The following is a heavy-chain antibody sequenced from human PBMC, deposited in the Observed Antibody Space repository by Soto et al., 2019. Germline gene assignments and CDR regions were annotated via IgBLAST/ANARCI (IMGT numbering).Heavy chain of an antibody. D-gene: IGHD3-22*01. CDR1: GFTFSSYG. CDR3: AKAIGGSGSSYDSSGYYEDAFDI. J-gene: IGHJ3*02. CDR2: ISYDGSNK. Sequence: QVQLVESGGGVVQPGRSLRLSCAASGFTFSSYGMHWVRQAPGKGLEWVAVISYDGSNKYYADSVKGRFTISRDNSKNTLFLQMNSLRAEDTAVYYCAKAIGGSGSSYDSSGYYEDAFDIWGQGTMVTVSS. V-gene: IGHV3-30*18.